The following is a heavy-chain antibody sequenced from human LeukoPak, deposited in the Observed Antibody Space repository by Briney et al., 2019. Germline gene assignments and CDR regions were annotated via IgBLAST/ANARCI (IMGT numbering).Heavy chain of an antibody. CDR2: IFTGGGT. CDR1: GFIVXKNY. J-gene: IGHJ4*02. CDR3: GRDNFDY. V-gene: IGHV3-53*01. Sequence: GGSLRLSCAASGFIVXKNYMSWARQAPGKGLEWVSVIFTGGGTHYADSVKGRFTISRDISKNTIHLQMTSLKVEDTAVYYCGRDNFDYWGRGTLVTVSS.